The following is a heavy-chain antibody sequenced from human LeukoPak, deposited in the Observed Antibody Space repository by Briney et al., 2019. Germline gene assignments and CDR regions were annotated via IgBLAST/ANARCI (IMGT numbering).Heavy chain of an antibody. J-gene: IGHJ6*02. CDR3: ARIAGYCSGGSCYLYYYYGMDV. Sequence: PGGSLRLSCAASGFTVSSNYMNWVRQAPGKGLEWVSYISSSGSTIYYADSVKGRFTISRDNAKNSLYLQMNSLRAEDTAVYYCARIAGYCSGGSCYLYYYYGMDVWGQGTTVTVSS. D-gene: IGHD2-15*01. CDR2: ISSSGSTI. V-gene: IGHV3-48*03. CDR1: GFTVSSNY.